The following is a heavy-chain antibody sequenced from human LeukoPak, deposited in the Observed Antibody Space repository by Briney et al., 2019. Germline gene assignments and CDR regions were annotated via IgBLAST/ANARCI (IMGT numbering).Heavy chain of an antibody. CDR3: ARGPPITMIVAPYLN. J-gene: IGHJ4*02. CDR2: IKQEGSEK. V-gene: IGHV3-7*01. D-gene: IGHD3-22*01. Sequence: GGSLRLSCAASGFTFSSYAMSWVRQAPGKGLEWVANIKQEGSEKNYVDSVKGRFTISRDNAKNSLYLQMNSLRAEDTAVYYCARGPPITMIVAPYLNWGQGTLVTVSS. CDR1: GFTFSSYA.